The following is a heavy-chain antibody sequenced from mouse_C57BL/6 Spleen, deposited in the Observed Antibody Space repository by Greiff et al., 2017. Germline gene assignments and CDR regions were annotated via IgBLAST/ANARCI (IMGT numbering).Heavy chain of an antibody. D-gene: IGHD1-1*01. CDR2: ISPRSGNT. CDR3: AQLNYYGTAWFAY. Sequence: QVQLQQSGAELARPGASVKLSCKASGYTFTSYGISWVKQRTGQGLEWIGEISPRSGNTYYNEQFKGKATLTADKSSSTAYMELRSLTSEDSAVYFCAQLNYYGTAWFAYWGQGTLVTVSA. V-gene: IGHV1-81*01. CDR1: GYTFTSYG. J-gene: IGHJ3*01.